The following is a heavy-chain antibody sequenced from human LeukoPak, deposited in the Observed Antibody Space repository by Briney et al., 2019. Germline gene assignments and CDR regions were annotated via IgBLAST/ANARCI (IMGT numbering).Heavy chain of an antibody. Sequence: TGGSLRLSCAASGFTFSSYAMHWVRQAPGKGLEWVAVISYDGSNKYYADSVKGRFTISRDNSKNTLYLQMNSLRAEDTAVYYCASSRRLDLDYWGQGTLVTVSS. D-gene: IGHD6-19*01. CDR2: ISYDGSNK. J-gene: IGHJ4*02. CDR1: GFTFSSYA. V-gene: IGHV3-30-3*01. CDR3: ASSRRLDLDY.